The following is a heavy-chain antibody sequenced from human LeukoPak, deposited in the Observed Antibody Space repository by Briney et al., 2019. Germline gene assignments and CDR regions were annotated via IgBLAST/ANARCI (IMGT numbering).Heavy chain of an antibody. V-gene: IGHV3-23*01. CDR1: GFTFSSYA. CDR3: ATYDLWTTYYTFQY. Sequence: PGGSLRLSCAASGFTFSSYAMSWARQAPGKGLEWVSSISTTGSTTYYADSVRGRFSISRDNSQNTLSLQMDSLTAADTAVYSCATYDLWTTYYTFQYWGQGTLVSVSS. CDR2: ISTTGSTT. J-gene: IGHJ4*02. D-gene: IGHD3-3*01.